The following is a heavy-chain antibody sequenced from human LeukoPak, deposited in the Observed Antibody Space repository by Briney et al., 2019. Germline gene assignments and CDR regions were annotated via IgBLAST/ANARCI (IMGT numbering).Heavy chain of an antibody. CDR1: GGSISSSSYY. J-gene: IGHJ4*02. CDR3: ARHQHVAGDDILTGYSYFDY. V-gene: IGHV4-39*01. D-gene: IGHD3-9*01. Sequence: SETLSLTCTVSGGSISSSSYYWGWIRQPPGKGLEWIGGIYYSGSTYYNPSLKSRVTISVDTSKNQFSLKLSSATAADTAVYYCARHQHVAGDDILTGYSYFDYWGQGTLVTVSS. CDR2: IYYSGST.